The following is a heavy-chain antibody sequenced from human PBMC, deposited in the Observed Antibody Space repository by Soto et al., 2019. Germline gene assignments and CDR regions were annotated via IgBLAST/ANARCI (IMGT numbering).Heavy chain of an antibody. J-gene: IGHJ4*02. CDR1: GFTFSHCG. CDR3: ARTVAVTATGLQIDY. V-gene: IGHV3-33*01. CDR2: IWNDASNK. D-gene: IGHD6-13*01. Sequence: HPGGSLRLSCAASGFTFSHCGMHWVRQAPGKGLEWVAIIWNDASNKYYAESVKGRFTISRDNSKDTLYLEMNSLRVEDTAIYYCARTVAVTATGLQIDYWGQGTLVTVSS.